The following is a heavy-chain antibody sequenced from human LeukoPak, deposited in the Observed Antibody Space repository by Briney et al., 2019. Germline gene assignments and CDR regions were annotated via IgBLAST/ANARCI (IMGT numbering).Heavy chain of an antibody. CDR1: GFIVSGNH. CDR2: VYSVGAT. Sequence: TGGSLRLSCAASGFIVSGNHMNWVRLAPGKGLEWVSIVYSVGATYYEDSVKGRFTISRDDSKNIVYLQVNNLRSEDTAVYFCATERPGSRTLDSWGQGTLVTVSS. D-gene: IGHD1-14*01. J-gene: IGHJ4*02. V-gene: IGHV3-66*01. CDR3: ATERPGSRTLDS.